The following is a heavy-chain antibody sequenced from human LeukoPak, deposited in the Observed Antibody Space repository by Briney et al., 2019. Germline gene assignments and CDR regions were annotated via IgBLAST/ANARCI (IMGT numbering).Heavy chain of an antibody. D-gene: IGHD2-15*01. CDR1: GYTFTSYA. V-gene: IGHV1-2*02. CDR2: INPNIGST. J-gene: IGHJ4*02. CDR3: ARDGYCSGGSCYFFSPY. Sequence: ASVKVSCKASGYTFTSYAMNWVRQAPGQGLEWMGWINPNIGSTNYAQKFQGRVTMTRDTSSSTAYMELSRLRSDDTAVYYCARDGYCSGGSCYFFSPYWGQGTLVTVSS.